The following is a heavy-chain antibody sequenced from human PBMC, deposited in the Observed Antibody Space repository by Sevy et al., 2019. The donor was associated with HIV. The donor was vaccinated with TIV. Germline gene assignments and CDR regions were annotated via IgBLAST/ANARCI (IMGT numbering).Heavy chain of an antibody. Sequence: GGSLRLSCAASGFIFSNYWMTWVRQAPGKGLEWVATIKQDGSEKYYVDSVKGRFTISRDNAKNSVYLQMSSLRVEDTALYYCPRDYSWGQGTLVTVSS. CDR1: GFIFSNYW. V-gene: IGHV3-7*01. CDR2: IKQDGSEK. CDR3: PRDYS. J-gene: IGHJ4*02.